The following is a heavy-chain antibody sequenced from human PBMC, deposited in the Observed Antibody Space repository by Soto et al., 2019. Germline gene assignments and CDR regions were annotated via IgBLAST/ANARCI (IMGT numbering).Heavy chain of an antibody. V-gene: IGHV3-53*01. Sequence: LRLSCAASGFTVSSSYMTWVRQTPGKGLEWVSVIYTSGSTYYADSVKGRFTISRDSSKNTLYLQMNSLRAEDTAVYYCARAPGGWLVFDYWGQGTLVTVSS. CDR1: GFTVSSSY. CDR2: IYTSGST. D-gene: IGHD6-19*01. CDR3: ARAPGGWLVFDY. J-gene: IGHJ4*02.